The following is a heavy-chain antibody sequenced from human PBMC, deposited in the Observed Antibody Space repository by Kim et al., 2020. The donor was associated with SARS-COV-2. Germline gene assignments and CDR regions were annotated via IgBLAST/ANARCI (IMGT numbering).Heavy chain of an antibody. CDR1: GFTFSSYA. J-gene: IGHJ6*02. CDR3: AKDIASAATDHYYGLDV. V-gene: IGHV3-33*06. D-gene: IGHD2-15*01. Sequence: GGSLRLSCEASGFTFSSYAMNWVRQAPGKGLEWVAIIWYDERNKYYADSVKGRFTISRDNSKNTVYLQMNSLRAEDTALYYCAKDIASAATDHYYGLDVWCQGTTVTVSS. CDR2: IWYDERNK.